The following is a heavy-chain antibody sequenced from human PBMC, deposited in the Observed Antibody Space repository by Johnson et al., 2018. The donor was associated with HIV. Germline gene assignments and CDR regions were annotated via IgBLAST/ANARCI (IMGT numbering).Heavy chain of an antibody. D-gene: IGHD1-1*01. Sequence: VQLVESGGGVVQPGGSLRLSCAASGFTFSSYGMHWVRQAPGKGLEWVAFIRYDGSKKYYADSVKGRFTIARDNSKNTLYLQMKSLRAEDTAVYYCAKDNEDAFDIWGQGTMVTVSS. CDR1: GFTFSSYG. CDR2: IRYDGSKK. CDR3: AKDNEDAFDI. J-gene: IGHJ3*02. V-gene: IGHV3-30*02.